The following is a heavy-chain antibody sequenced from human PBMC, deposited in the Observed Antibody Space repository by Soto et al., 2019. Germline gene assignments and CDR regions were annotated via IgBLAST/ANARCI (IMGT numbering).Heavy chain of an antibody. Sequence: EVQLLESGGGLVQPGGSLRLSCAASGFTFSSYAMSWVRQAPGKGLEWVSAISSTGAITFYSDSVKGRFTLSRDNSENTVYLQMTSLSAEDTALCYCASRVAGWYFDLWGRGTLVTVSS. CDR2: ISSTGAIT. CDR1: GFTFSSYA. J-gene: IGHJ2*01. V-gene: IGHV3-23*01. CDR3: ASRVAGWYFDL.